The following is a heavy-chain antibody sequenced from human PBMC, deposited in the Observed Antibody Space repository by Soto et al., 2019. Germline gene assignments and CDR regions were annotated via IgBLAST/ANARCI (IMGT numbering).Heavy chain of an antibody. CDR3: ARDYGSGSPLNYYYYYMDV. V-gene: IGHV1-18*01. CDR2: ISAYNGNT. D-gene: IGHD3-10*01. CDR1: GYTFTSYG. J-gene: IGHJ6*03. Sequence: QVQLVQSGAEVKKPGASVKVSCKASGYTFTSYGISWVRQAPGQGLEWMGWISAYNGNTNYAQKLQSRVTMTTDTSTSTAYMELRSLRSDDTAVYYCARDYGSGSPLNYYYYYMDVWGKGTTVTVSS.